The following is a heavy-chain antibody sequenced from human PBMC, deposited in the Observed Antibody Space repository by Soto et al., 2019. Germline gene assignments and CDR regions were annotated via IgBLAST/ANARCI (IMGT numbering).Heavy chain of an antibody. Sequence: GASVKVSCKASGYTFTSYGVSWVRQAPGQGLEWMGWISAYNGNTNYAQKLQGRVTMTTDTSTSTAYMELRSLRSDDTAVYYCARDLGCSSTSCYDAGYYYYMDVWGKGTTVTVSS. D-gene: IGHD2-2*01. CDR3: ARDLGCSSTSCYDAGYYYYMDV. V-gene: IGHV1-18*01. CDR1: GYTFTSYG. J-gene: IGHJ6*03. CDR2: ISAYNGNT.